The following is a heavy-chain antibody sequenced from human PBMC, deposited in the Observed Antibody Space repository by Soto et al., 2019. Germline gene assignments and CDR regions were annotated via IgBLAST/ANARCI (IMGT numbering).Heavy chain of an antibody. CDR2: INAGNGNT. Sequence: GASVKVSCKASGYTFTSYAMHWGRPAPGQRLEWMGWINAGNGNTKYSQKFQGRVTITRDTSASTAYMELSSLRSEDTAVYYCATTVAAAGEFDPWGQGTLVTVSS. D-gene: IGHD6-13*01. CDR1: GYTFTSYA. CDR3: ATTVAAAGEFDP. V-gene: IGHV1-3*01. J-gene: IGHJ5*02.